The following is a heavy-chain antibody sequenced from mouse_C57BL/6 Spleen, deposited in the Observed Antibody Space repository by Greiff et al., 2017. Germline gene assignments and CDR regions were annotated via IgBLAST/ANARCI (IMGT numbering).Heavy chain of an antibody. CDR3: ARQNYYGSSYRYYFDY. V-gene: IGHV5-9*01. CDR1: GFTFSSYT. CDR2: ISGGGGNT. D-gene: IGHD1-1*01. J-gene: IGHJ2*01. Sequence: EVHLVESGGGLVKPGGSLKLSCAASGFTFSSYTMSWVRQTPEKRLEWVATISGGGGNTYYPDSVKGRFTISRDNAKNTLYLQMSSLRSEDTALYYCARQNYYGSSYRYYFDYWGQGTTLTVSS.